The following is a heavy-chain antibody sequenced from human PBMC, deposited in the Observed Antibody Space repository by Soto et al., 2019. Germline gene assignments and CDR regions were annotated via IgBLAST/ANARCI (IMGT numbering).Heavy chain of an antibody. D-gene: IGHD1-26*01. J-gene: IGHJ4*02. CDR2: IDHSGRT. CDR3: LREVGMGGWYFDY. V-gene: IGHV4-31*03. CDR1: GDSISSGFY. Sequence: QVQLQESGPGLVKPSETLSLTCTVSGDSISSGFYWNWVRQHPSKGLEWIGYIDHSGRTYYNPSLKSRVKMSVDTSKNEFSVKLNSVTAADTAVYFCLREVGMGGWYFDYWGRGTQVAVTS.